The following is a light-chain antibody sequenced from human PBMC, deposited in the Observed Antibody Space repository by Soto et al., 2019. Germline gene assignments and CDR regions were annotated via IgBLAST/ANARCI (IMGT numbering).Light chain of an antibody. CDR1: RNIASR. Sequence: DIQMPPPPSPVTESGEERAMISERGIRNIASRLAWYQQESGKAPNLLFYDATTLQSGVPSRFSGSGSGTDFTLTISSLQPEDFATYYCQQAFGFPPAFGQGTKL. CDR3: QQAFGFPPA. J-gene: IGKJ2*01. CDR2: DAT. V-gene: IGKV1-12*01.